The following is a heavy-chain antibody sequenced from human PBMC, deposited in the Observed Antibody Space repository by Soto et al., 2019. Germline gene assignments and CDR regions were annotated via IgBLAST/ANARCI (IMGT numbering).Heavy chain of an antibody. V-gene: IGHV3-30*03. CDR1: GLTFNTYA. CDR2: ISNDGSNK. D-gene: IGHD2-2*01. Sequence: QVQLVESGGGVGQPGTSLRLSCAASGLTFNTYAMNWIRLAPGKGLEWVAVISNDGSNKYYADSVKSRFTISRHNSKKTVYLQMNILRGEDTGVYYCASGRGYCSESSCCYFDYFQHWGQGALGIVSS. CDR3: ASGRGYCSESSCCYFDYFQH. J-gene: IGHJ1*01.